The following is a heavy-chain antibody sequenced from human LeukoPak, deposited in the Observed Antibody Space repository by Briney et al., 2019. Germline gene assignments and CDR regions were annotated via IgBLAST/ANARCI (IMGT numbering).Heavy chain of an antibody. CDR2: IYYSGST. CDR1: GGSISSGGYY. V-gene: IGHV4-31*03. CDR3: SRDSSRKGYFYGSSGSIDY. Sequence: SETLSLTCTVSGGSISSGGYYWSWIRQHPGKGLEWIGYIYYSGSTYYNPSLKSRVTISVDTSKNQFSLKLSSVTAPDTAVYFCSRDSSRKGYFYGSSGSIDYWGQGTLVTVSS. J-gene: IGHJ4*02. D-gene: IGHD3-22*01.